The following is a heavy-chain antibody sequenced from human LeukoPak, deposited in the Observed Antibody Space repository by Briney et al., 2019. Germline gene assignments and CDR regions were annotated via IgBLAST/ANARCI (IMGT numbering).Heavy chain of an antibody. Sequence: GESLKISCTGSGYSFSTYWIGWVRQMPGKGLEWMGIIYPGDSDTRYSPSFQGQVTISADKSISTAYLQWSSLKASDTAIYYCARGGYSGNSVFGSWGQGTLVTVSS. D-gene: IGHD4-23*01. CDR3: ARGGYSGNSVFGS. CDR1: GYSFSTYW. CDR2: IYPGDSDT. J-gene: IGHJ5*01. V-gene: IGHV5-51*01.